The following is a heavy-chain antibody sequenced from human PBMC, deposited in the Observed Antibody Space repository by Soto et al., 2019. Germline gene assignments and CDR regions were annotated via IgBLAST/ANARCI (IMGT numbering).Heavy chain of an antibody. CDR1: GGSFGKSA. J-gene: IGHJ4*02. V-gene: IGHV1-69*13. CDR2: FIPVYRTL. D-gene: IGHD3-3*01. Sequence: GASVKVSCKASGGSFGKSAINWVRQTPGQGLEWLGGFIPVYRTLNYAQKFQGRVTITADESTGTAYMTLSILASDDTAVYYCATGVIWIGYFTVDSWGQGTRVTVSS. CDR3: ATGVIWIGYFTVDS.